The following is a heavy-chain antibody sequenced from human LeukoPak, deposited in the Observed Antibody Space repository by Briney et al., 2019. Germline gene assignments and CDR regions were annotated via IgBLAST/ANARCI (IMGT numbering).Heavy chain of an antibody. Sequence: AAVKVSCRASGYTFTGYYMHWVRQAPAQGLEWMGWINPNNGGTNYAQKFQGRVTMTRDTSISTAYMELSRLRSDDTAVYYCARWGRGSYYAPFFDYWGQGTLVTVSS. CDR1: GYTFTGYY. D-gene: IGHD1-26*01. CDR2: INPNNGGT. V-gene: IGHV1-2*02. CDR3: ARWGRGSYYAPFFDY. J-gene: IGHJ4*02.